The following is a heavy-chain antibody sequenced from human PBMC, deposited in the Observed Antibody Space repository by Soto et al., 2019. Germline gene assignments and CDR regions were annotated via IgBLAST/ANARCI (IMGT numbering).Heavy chain of an antibody. V-gene: IGHV4-31*03. CDR2: IYYSGST. D-gene: IGHD6-13*01. CDR3: ARGIAASRGDWFDP. Sequence: QVQLQESGPGLVKPSQTLSLTCTVSGGSISSGGYYWSWIRQHPGKGLEWIGYIYYSGSTYYNPSRKSRGTIPVDKSKNPFSLKLSCVTAADTAVYYCARGIAASRGDWFDPWGQGTLVTVSS. J-gene: IGHJ5*02. CDR1: GGSISSGGYY.